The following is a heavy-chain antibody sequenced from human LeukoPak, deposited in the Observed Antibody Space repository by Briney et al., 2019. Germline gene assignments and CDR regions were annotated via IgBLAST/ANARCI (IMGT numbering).Heavy chain of an antibody. CDR2: IYYSGST. J-gene: IGHJ4*02. Sequence: PSVTLSLTCTVSGGSISSSSYYWGWIRQPPGTGLEWIGSIYYSGSTNYNPSLKSRVTISVDTSKNQFSLKLSSVTAADTAVYYCAREHDYSNYGSFDYWGQGTLVTVSS. D-gene: IGHD4-11*01. CDR3: AREHDYSNYGSFDY. CDR1: GGSISSSSYY. V-gene: IGHV4-39*07.